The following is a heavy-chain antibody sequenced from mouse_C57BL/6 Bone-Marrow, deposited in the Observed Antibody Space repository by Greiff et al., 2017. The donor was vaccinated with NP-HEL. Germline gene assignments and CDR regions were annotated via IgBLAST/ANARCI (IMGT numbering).Heavy chain of an antibody. CDR2: INPGSGGT. J-gene: IGHJ2*01. Sequence: QVQLKESGAELVRPGTSVKVSCKASGYAFTNYLIEWVKQRPGQGLEWIGVINPGSGGTNYNEKFKGKGTLTADKSYSTAYMQLSSLTSEDSAVYFCATTVVAPFDYWGQGTTLTVSS. CDR3: ATTVVAPFDY. D-gene: IGHD1-1*01. V-gene: IGHV1-54*01. CDR1: GYAFTNYL.